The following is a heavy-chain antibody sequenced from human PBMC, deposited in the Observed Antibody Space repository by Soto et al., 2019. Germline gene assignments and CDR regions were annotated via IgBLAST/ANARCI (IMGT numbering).Heavy chain of an antibody. J-gene: IGHJ4*02. V-gene: IGHV3-23*01. Sequence: PGGSQSLSCTASGFNISSYAMRWVRQAPVKGLEWVSAISGSGGSTYYADSVKGRFTISRDNSKNTLYLQMNSLRAEDTAVYYCARRGSGSYYDYWGQGTLVTVSS. CDR3: ARRGSGSYYDY. CDR1: GFNISSYA. CDR2: ISGSGGST. D-gene: IGHD1-26*01.